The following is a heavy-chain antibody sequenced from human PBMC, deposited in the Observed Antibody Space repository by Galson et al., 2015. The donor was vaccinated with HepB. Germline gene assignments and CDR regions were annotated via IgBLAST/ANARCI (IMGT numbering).Heavy chain of an antibody. CDR1: GYTFTGYY. J-gene: IGHJ4*02. CDR2: INPNSGGT. D-gene: IGHD1-26*01. CDR3: ARSAPLIVGAPIDY. Sequence: SVKVSCKASGYTFTGYYMHWVRQAPGQGLEWMGWINPNSGGTNYAQKFQGWVTMTRDTSISTAYMEWSRLRSDDTAVYYCARSAPLIVGAPIDYWGQGTLVTVSS. V-gene: IGHV1-2*04.